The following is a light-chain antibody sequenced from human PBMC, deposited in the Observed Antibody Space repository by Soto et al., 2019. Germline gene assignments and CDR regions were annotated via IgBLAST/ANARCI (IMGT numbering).Light chain of an antibody. CDR2: AAS. Sequence: DIQLTQSPSFLSASVGDRVTITCRASQHINNYLAWYQQKLGKAPKLLIYAASTLQSGVPSRFSGSGSGTEFTLTISSLQPEDFATDSCQQLKSYPFTFGPGTKLD. CDR1: QHINNY. V-gene: IGKV1-9*01. J-gene: IGKJ3*01. CDR3: QQLKSYPFT.